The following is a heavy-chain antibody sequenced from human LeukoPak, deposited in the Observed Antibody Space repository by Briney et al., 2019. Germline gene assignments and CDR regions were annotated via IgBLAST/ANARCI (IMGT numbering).Heavy chain of an antibody. Sequence: SETLSLTCTVSGGSISSSSYYWGWIRRPPGKGLEWIGNIYYSGRTYYNPSLKSRVTISLDTSKNQFSLRPSSVTAADTAVYHCATDSSSYDAFDIWGQGTMVTVSS. J-gene: IGHJ3*02. CDR1: GGSISSSSYY. CDR2: IYYSGRT. CDR3: ATDSSSYDAFDI. V-gene: IGHV4-39*07. D-gene: IGHD6-6*01.